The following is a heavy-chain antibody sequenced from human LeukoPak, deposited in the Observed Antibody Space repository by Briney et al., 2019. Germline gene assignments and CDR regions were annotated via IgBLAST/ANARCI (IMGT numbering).Heavy chain of an antibody. CDR2: LIPMSGTA. Sequence: SVKVSCKSSGGTFSGSAIIWVRQAPGQGLEWVGGLIPMSGTANYAQRFQGRASITTDESTTTAYMELSSLRSEDTAVYFCTSCGGDCYPPPYYYYYMDVWRKGTPVTVS. J-gene: IGHJ6*03. CDR1: GGTFSGSA. CDR3: TSCGGDCYPPPYYYYYMDV. D-gene: IGHD2-21*02. V-gene: IGHV1-69*05.